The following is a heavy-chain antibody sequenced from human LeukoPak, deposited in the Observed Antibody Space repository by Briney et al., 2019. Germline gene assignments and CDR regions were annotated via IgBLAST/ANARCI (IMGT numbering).Heavy chain of an antibody. D-gene: IGHD5-18*01. CDR3: AGKNRGYSYGRDYYYYYMDV. Sequence: GGSLRLSCAASGFTFSSYAVSWVRQAPGKGLEWVSGISGSGGSTYYADSVKGRFTISRDNSKNTLYLQMNSLRAEDTAVYYCAGKNRGYSYGRDYYYYYMDVWGKGTTVTVSS. V-gene: IGHV3-23*01. CDR2: ISGSGGST. CDR1: GFTFSSYA. J-gene: IGHJ6*03.